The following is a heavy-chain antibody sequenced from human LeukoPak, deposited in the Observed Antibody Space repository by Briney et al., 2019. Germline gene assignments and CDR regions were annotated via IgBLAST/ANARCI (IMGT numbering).Heavy chain of an antibody. CDR2: ISASNGNT. CDR1: GYTFTAGA. Sequence: ASVKVSCKASGYTFTAGAINWVRQAPGQGLEWMGWISASNGNTVYAQKFQDRLTMTTDTSTSTAYMELRSLRSDDTAVYYCARDFRYDYVWGSYRPDYWGQGTLVTVSS. D-gene: IGHD3-16*02. J-gene: IGHJ4*02. V-gene: IGHV1-18*01. CDR3: ARDFRYDYVWGSYRPDY.